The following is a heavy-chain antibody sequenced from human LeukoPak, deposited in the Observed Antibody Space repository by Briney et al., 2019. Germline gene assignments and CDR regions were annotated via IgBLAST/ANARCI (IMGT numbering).Heavy chain of an antibody. CDR3: ARELRQANTWIQLWPSGYYYMDV. D-gene: IGHD5-18*01. V-gene: IGHV3-21*01. CDR1: GFTFSSYS. J-gene: IGHJ6*03. CDR2: ISSSSSYI. Sequence: SGGSLRLSCAASGFTFSSYSMNWVRQAPGKGLEWVSSISSSSSYIYYADSVKGRFTISRDNAKNSLYLQMNSLRAEDTAVYYCARELRQANTWIQLWPSGYYYMDVWGKGTTVTVSS.